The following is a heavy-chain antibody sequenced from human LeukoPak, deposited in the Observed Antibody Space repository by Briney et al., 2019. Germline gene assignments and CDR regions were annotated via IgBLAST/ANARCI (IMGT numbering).Heavy chain of an antibody. CDR1: GFTFSSYG. Sequence: PGGSLRLSCAASGFTFSSYGMHWVRQAPGKGLEWVAVIWYDRSNKYYADSVKGRFTISRDNSKNTLYLQMNSLRDEDTAVYYCARDRSITMVRGVTEYGMDVWGQGTTVTVSS. D-gene: IGHD3-10*01. CDR3: ARDRSITMVRGVTEYGMDV. V-gene: IGHV3-33*01. J-gene: IGHJ6*02. CDR2: IWYDRSNK.